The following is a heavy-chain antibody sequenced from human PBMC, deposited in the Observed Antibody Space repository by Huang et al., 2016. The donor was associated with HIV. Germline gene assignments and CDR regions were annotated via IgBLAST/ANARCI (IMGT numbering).Heavy chain of an antibody. CDR3: ARTYYYDSSGVDPRRAFDI. J-gene: IGHJ3*02. D-gene: IGHD3-22*01. Sequence: EVQLEESGGGLVEPGGSLRLSCAASGFTFSGYWMHWVRQAPGKGLVGVTLRKSDGRSTSYADSVKGRFTISRDNAKNTLYLQRNSLRAEDTAVYYCARTYYYDSSGVDPRRAFDIWGQGTMVTVSS. CDR1: GFTFSGYW. V-gene: IGHV3-74*01. CDR2: RKSDGRST.